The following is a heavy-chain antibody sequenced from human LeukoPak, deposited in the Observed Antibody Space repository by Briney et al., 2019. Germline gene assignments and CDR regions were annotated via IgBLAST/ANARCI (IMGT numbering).Heavy chain of an antibody. V-gene: IGHV4-39*01. J-gene: IGHJ3*02. Sequence: PSETLSLTCTVYGGSISSSSYYWGWIRQPPGKGLEWIGSIYYSGSTYYNPSLKSRVTISVDTSKNQFSLKLSSVTAADTAVYYCARPLSRGVGATYGAFDIWGQGTMVTVSS. D-gene: IGHD1-26*01. CDR1: GGSISSSSYY. CDR3: ARPLSRGVGATYGAFDI. CDR2: IYYSGST.